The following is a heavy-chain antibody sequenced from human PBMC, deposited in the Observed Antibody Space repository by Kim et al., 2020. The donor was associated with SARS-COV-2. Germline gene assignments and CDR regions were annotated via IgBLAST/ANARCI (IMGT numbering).Heavy chain of an antibody. D-gene: IGHD3-22*01. J-gene: IGHJ5*01. Sequence: SETLSLTCTVSGASISSYHWSWIRQPAGKGLEWIGRVYSSANTIYNPSLKSRVTMSLDTSNNQLSLKLSSVTAADTAVYYCAKGKASNSDNSGSFQDNW. V-gene: IGHV4-4*07. CDR1: GASISSYH. CDR2: VYSSANT. CDR3: AKGKASNSDNSGSFQDNW.